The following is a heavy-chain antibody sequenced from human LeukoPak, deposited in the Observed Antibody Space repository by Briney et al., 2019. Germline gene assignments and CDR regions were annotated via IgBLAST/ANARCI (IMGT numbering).Heavy chain of an antibody. CDR2: IYYSGST. CDR1: GGSISSYY. Sequence: PSETLSLTCTASGGSISSYYWSWIRRPPGKGLEWIGYIYYSGSTNYNPSLKSRVTISVDTSKNQFSLKLSSVTAADTAVYYCARGNGWGALDIWGQGTMVTVSS. J-gene: IGHJ3*02. V-gene: IGHV4-59*01. D-gene: IGHD6-19*01. CDR3: ARGNGWGALDI.